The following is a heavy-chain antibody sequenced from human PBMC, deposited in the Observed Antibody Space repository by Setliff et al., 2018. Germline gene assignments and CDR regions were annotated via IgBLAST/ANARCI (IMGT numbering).Heavy chain of an antibody. Sequence: PSETLSLTCIVSGESIDSVAAGNHYWNWIRQPVGKGLEWIGHIYYSGSTNYNPSLKSRVSMSLDTSKNQFSLKLSSVTAADTAVYYCARDRVVVLAGRRGFYFDYWGQGTLVTVSS. CDR1: GESIDSVAAGNHY. CDR2: IYYSGST. D-gene: IGHD2-15*01. V-gene: IGHV4-61*10. CDR3: ARDRVVVLAGRRGFYFDY. J-gene: IGHJ4*02.